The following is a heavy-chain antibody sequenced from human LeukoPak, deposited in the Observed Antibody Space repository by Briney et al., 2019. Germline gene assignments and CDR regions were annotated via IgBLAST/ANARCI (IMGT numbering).Heavy chain of an antibody. D-gene: IGHD2-2*02. Sequence: GGSLRLSCAASGFTFDDYGMSWVRQAPGKGLEWVSGINWDGGSTGYADSVKGRFTISRDNAENSLYLQMNSLRAEDTALYYCAREGELGGYCSSTSCYTFDYWGQGTLVTVSS. CDR2: INWDGGST. CDR3: AREGELGGYCSSTSCYTFDY. J-gene: IGHJ4*02. CDR1: GFTFDDYG. V-gene: IGHV3-20*04.